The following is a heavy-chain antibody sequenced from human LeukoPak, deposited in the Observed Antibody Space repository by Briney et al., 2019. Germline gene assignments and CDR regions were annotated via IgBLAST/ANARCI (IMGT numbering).Heavy chain of an antibody. CDR1: GYSFTSYW. Sequence: GESLKISCKGSGYSFTSYWIGWVRQMPGKSLEWMGIIYPGDSDTRYSPSFQGQVTISADKSISTAYLQWSSLKASDTAMYYCARHPSGSLHASYYYDSSGYYSDYWGQGTLVTVSS. CDR2: IYPGDSDT. D-gene: IGHD3-22*01. V-gene: IGHV5-51*01. CDR3: ARHPSGSLHASYYYDSSGYYSDY. J-gene: IGHJ4*02.